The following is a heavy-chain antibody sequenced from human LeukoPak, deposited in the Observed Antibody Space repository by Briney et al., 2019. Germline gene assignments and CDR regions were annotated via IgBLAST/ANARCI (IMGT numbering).Heavy chain of an antibody. D-gene: IGHD2-2*01. Sequence: SVKVSCKASGGTFSSYAISWVRQAPGQGLEWMERIIPIFGTANYAQKFQGRVTITTDESTSTAYMELRSLRSDDTAVYYCARDTDDRKGTAAIVHWGQGTLVTVSS. V-gene: IGHV1-69*05. CDR3: ARDTDDRKGTAAIVH. J-gene: IGHJ1*01. CDR1: GGTFSSYA. CDR2: IIPIFGTA.